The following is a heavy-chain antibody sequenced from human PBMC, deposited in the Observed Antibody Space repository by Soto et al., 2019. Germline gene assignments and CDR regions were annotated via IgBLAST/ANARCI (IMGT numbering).Heavy chain of an antibody. CDR1: GGSFSGYY. CDR3: ARGDKRDSRDYGDPYSDY. J-gene: IGHJ4*02. D-gene: IGHD4-17*01. CDR2: INHSGST. Sequence: SETLSLTCAVYGGSFSGYYWSWIRQPPGKGLEWIGEINHSGSTNYNPSLKSRVTISVDTSKNQFSLKLSSVTAADTAVYYCARGDKRDSRDYGDPYSDYWGQGTLVTVSS. V-gene: IGHV4-34*01.